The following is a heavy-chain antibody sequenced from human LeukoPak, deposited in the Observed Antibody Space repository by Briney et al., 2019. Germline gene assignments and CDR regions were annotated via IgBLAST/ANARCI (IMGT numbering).Heavy chain of an antibody. CDR1: GGSFSGYY. D-gene: IGHD3-10*01. J-gene: IGHJ4*02. CDR2: INHSGST. V-gene: IGHV4-34*01. CDR3: ARRPMVRGFFMNY. Sequence: SETLSLTCAVYGGSFSGYYWSWIRQPPGKGLEWIGEINHSGSTNYNPSLKSRVTISVDTSKNQFSLKLSSVTAADTAVYYCARRPMVRGFFMNYWGRGTLVTVSS.